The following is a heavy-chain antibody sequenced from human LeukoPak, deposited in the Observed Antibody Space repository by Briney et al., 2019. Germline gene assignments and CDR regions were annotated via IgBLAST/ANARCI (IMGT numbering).Heavy chain of an antibody. CDR2: ISSSSSTI. V-gene: IGHV3-48*01. J-gene: IGHJ6*02. CDR3: ARDQGIAAREYYYYGMDV. CDR1: GFTFSSYA. Sequence: GGSLRLSCAASGFTFSSYAMSWVRQAPGKGLEWVSYISSSSSTIYYADSVKGRFTISRDNAKNSLYLQMNSLRAEDTAVYYCARDQGIAAREYYYYGMDVWGQGTTVTVSS. D-gene: IGHD6-6*01.